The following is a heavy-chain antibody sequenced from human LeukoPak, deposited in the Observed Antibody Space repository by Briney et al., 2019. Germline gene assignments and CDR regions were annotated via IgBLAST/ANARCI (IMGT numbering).Heavy chain of an antibody. CDR2: IYNGGST. CDR3: ARGDRAASGYDY. D-gene: IGHD3-22*01. J-gene: IGHJ4*02. V-gene: IGHV3-66*01. CDR1: GLSFSDNY. Sequence: PGGSLRLSCAASGLSFSDNYMSWIRQTPGKGLEWVSVIYNGGSTYYADSVKGRFTISRDNSKNTLYLQMNSLRAEDTAVYYCARGDRAASGYDYWGQGTLVTVSS.